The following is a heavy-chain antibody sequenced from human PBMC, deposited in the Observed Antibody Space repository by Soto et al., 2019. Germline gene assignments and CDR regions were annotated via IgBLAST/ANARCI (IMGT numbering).Heavy chain of an antibody. CDR3: VRTYASGSYYMDV. V-gene: IGHV3-20*04. CDR2: INWSGYST. D-gene: IGHD3-10*01. Sequence: GGSLRLSCEASGFIFSDEGMNWVRQVPGKGLEWVCGINWSGYSTACADSVQGRFTISRDNAKNSLYLQMTSLRAEDTALYYCVRTYASGSYYMDVWGKGTTVTVS. J-gene: IGHJ6*03. CDR1: GFIFSDEG.